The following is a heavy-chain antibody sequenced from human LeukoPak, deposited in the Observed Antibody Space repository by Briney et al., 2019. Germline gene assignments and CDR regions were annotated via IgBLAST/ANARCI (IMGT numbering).Heavy chain of an antibody. CDR3: AKDYATRWALDY. V-gene: IGHV3-30*18. J-gene: IGHJ4*02. D-gene: IGHD2-2*01. Sequence: GGSLRLSCEASGFTFSSNGVHWVRQAPGKGLEWVALISYDGVNKFYADSVRGRFIISRDNSKNALYLQMSSLRVEDTAVYYCAKDYATRWALDYWGPGTLVTVSS. CDR2: ISYDGVNK. CDR1: GFTFSSNG.